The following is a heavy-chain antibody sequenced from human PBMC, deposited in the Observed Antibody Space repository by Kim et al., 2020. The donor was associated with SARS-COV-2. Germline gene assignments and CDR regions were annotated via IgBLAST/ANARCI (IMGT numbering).Heavy chain of an antibody. CDR2: IYYSGST. CDR1: GGSISSYY. D-gene: IGHD3-22*01. V-gene: IGHV4-59*01. CDR3: ARQSYYYDSSGYYLAYYFDD. Sequence: SETLSLTCTVSGGSISSYYWSWIRQPPGKGLEWIGYIYYSGSTNYNPSLKSRVTISVDTSKNQFSLKLSSVTAADTAVYYCARQSYYYDSSGYYLAYYFDDWGQGTLVTVSS. J-gene: IGHJ4*02.